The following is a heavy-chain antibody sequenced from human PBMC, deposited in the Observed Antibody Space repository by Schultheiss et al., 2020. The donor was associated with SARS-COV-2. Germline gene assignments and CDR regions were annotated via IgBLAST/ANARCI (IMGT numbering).Heavy chain of an antibody. Sequence: ASVKVSCKASGYTFTSYGISWVRQAPGQGLEWMGWISAYNGNTNYAQKLQGRVTMTTDTSTSTAYMELRSLRSDDTAVYYCARMRAAADNNWFDPWGQGTLVTVSS. CDR3: ARMRAAADNNWFDP. D-gene: IGHD6-13*01. CDR2: ISAYNGNT. V-gene: IGHV1-18*04. J-gene: IGHJ5*02. CDR1: GYTFTSYG.